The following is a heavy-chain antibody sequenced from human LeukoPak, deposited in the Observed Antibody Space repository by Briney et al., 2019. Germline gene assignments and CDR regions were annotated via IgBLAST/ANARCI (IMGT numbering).Heavy chain of an antibody. D-gene: IGHD2-15*01. CDR3: ARHDSVLRWCMDV. CDR2: IYSGGRT. Sequence: GGSLRLSSAASGFTVSNTYMSWVRHAPGKGLEWVSVIYSGGRTFYADSVKGRFTISRDGSTNSLTLQKNRLRVEDTAVYFCARHDSVLRWCMDVWGLGTTVTVSS. V-gene: IGHV3-66*04. J-gene: IGHJ6*02. CDR1: GFTVSNTY.